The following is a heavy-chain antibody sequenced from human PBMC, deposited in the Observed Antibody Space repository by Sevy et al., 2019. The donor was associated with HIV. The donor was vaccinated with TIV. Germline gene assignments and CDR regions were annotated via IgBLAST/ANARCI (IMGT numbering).Heavy chain of an antibody. V-gene: IGHV3-7*01. Sequence: GGSLRLSCAASGFTFSSYWINWVRRAPGEGLEWVANINQGGNQKDYMDSVKGRFTISRDNAENAVYLQMNSLRVEDTAVYYCARGPSGAAAGRFDSWVQGTLVTVSS. D-gene: IGHD6-13*01. CDR2: INQGGNQK. J-gene: IGHJ4*02. CDR1: GFTFSSYW. CDR3: ARGPSGAAAGRFDS.